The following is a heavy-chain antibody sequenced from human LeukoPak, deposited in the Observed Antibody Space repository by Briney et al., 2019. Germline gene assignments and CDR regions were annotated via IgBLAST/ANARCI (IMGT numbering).Heavy chain of an antibody. CDR1: GGSISGGDYY. CDR3: ARGPYYYDSSGYSSLDY. J-gene: IGHJ4*02. V-gene: IGHV4-30-4*01. CDR2: IYYSGST. D-gene: IGHD3-22*01. Sequence: PSETLSLTCTVSGGSISGGDYYWSWIRQPPGKGLEWIGYIYYSGSTYYNPSLKSRVTISVDTSKNQFSLKLSSVTAADTAVYYCARGPYYYDSSGYSSLDYWGQGTLVTVSS.